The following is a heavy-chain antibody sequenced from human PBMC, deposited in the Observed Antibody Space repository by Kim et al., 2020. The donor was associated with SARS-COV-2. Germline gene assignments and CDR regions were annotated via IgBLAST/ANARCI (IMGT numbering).Heavy chain of an antibody. D-gene: IGHD6-6*01. CDR1: GYTFTSYD. CDR2: MNPNSGNT. V-gene: IGHV1-8*01. CDR3: ARGRGSSTSSSIAARARHPRNVCTWFDP. Sequence: ASVKVSCKASGYTFTSYDINWVRQATGQGLEWMGWMNPNSGNTGYAQKFQGRVTKTRNTSISTAYMELSSLRSEDTAVYYCARGRGSSTSSSIAARARHPRNVCTWFDPWGQGTLVTVSS. J-gene: IGHJ5*02.